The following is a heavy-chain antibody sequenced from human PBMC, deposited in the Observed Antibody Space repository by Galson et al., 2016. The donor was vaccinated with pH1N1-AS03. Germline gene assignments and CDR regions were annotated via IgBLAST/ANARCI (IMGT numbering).Heavy chain of an antibody. V-gene: IGHV3-23*01. Sequence: SLRLSCAASGFTFSNYAMGWVRQAPGKGLEWVSALSNSAASTYYADSVQGRFTISRDNSKNTLYLPMNSLRAEDTAIYYCARVIHFSGPLDYWGQGTLVTVSS. CDR2: LSNSAAST. D-gene: IGHD6-19*01. J-gene: IGHJ4*02. CDR1: GFTFSNYA. CDR3: ARVIHFSGPLDY.